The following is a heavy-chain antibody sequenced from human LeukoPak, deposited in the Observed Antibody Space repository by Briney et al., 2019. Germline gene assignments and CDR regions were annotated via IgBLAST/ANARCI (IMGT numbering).Heavy chain of an antibody. CDR3: AKVVRGVIIFGY. D-gene: IGHD3-10*01. Sequence: PGGSLRLSCAASGFTFSSYAMSWVRQAPGKGLEWVSAISGSGGSTYYADSVKGRFTISRDNSKNTLYLQVNSLRAEDTAVYYCAKVVRGVIIFGYWGQGTLVTVSS. CDR1: GFTFSSYA. V-gene: IGHV3-23*01. CDR2: ISGSGGST. J-gene: IGHJ4*02.